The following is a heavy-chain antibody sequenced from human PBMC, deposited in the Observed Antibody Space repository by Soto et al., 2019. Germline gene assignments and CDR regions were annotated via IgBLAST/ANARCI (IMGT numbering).Heavy chain of an antibody. V-gene: IGHV3-33*01. J-gene: IGHJ4*02. Sequence: QVQLVESGGGVVQPGRSLRLSCAASGFIFSSYGMHWVRQAPGKGLEWVAVIWYDGSNKYYTESVKGRFTISRDNSKNTLYLQMNSLRAEDTAVYHCARVNEYSSSSPLDFWGQGTLVTVSS. CDR3: ARVNEYSSSSPLDF. D-gene: IGHD6-6*01. CDR1: GFIFSSYG. CDR2: IWYDGSNK.